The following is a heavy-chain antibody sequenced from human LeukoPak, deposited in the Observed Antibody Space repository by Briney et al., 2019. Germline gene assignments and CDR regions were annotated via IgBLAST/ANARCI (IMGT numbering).Heavy chain of an antibody. CDR3: ARYCSGGSCYSDY. V-gene: IGHV3-48*02. Sequence: GWSLRLSCAASGFTFTSYSMNWVRQAPGKGLEWVSYISSSSDTIYYADSVKGRFTMSRDNAKNSLYLQMNSLKDEDTAVYYCARYCSGGSCYSDYWGQGTLVTVSS. CDR2: ISSSSDTI. D-gene: IGHD2-15*01. J-gene: IGHJ4*02. CDR1: GFTFTSYS.